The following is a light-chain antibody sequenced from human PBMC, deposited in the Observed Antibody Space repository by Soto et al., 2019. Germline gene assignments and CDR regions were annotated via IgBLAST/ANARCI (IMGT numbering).Light chain of an antibody. CDR2: RNN. Sequence: QSVLTQPPSASGTPGQRVTISCSGSSSNIGDNFVYWYQLLPGTTPKLLIYRNNERPSGVPDRFSGSKSGTSASLAISGLRSEDETDYYCAAWDDSLSGWVFGGGTQLTVL. CDR3: AAWDDSLSGWV. J-gene: IGLJ3*02. V-gene: IGLV1-47*01. CDR1: SSNIGDNF.